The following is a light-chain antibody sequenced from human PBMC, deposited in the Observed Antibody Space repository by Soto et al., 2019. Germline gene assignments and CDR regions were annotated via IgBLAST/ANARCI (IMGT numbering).Light chain of an antibody. CDR2: EVS. CDR3: SSYTRNSTLV. V-gene: IGLV2-14*01. J-gene: IGLJ2*01. Sequence: QSALTQPASVSGSPGQSITMSCTGTSSDVGGYNYVSWYQQHPGKAPKFMIYEVSNRPSGVSNRFSGSKSGNTASLTISGLQAEDEADYYCSSYTRNSTLVFGGGTKATVL. CDR1: SSDVGGYNY.